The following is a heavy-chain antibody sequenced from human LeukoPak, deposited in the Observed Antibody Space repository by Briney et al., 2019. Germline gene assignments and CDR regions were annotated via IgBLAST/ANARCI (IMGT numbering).Heavy chain of an antibody. CDR1: GYTFTSYG. V-gene: IGHV1-18*01. CDR3: ARDNWGYSSSWFDY. J-gene: IGHJ4*02. Sequence: ASVKVSCKASGYTFTSYGISWVRQAPGQGLEWMGWISAYNGNTNYAQKLQGRVTMTTDTSTSTAYMELRSLRSDDTAVYYCARDNWGYSSSWFDYWGQGTLVTVSS. D-gene: IGHD6-13*01. CDR2: ISAYNGNT.